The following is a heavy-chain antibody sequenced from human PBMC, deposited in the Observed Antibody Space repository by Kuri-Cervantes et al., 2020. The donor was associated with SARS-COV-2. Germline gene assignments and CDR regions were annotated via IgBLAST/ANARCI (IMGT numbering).Heavy chain of an antibody. D-gene: IGHD6-13*01. CDR3: ARQGGIAAAVGY. Sequence: SETLSLTCAVSGYSISSGYYWGWLRQPPGKGLEWIGSIYHSGSTYYNPSLKSRVTISVDTSKNQFPLKLSSVTAADTAVYYCARQGGIAAAVGYWGQGTLVTVSS. CDR2: IYHSGST. CDR1: GYSISSGYY. V-gene: IGHV4-38-2*01. J-gene: IGHJ4*02.